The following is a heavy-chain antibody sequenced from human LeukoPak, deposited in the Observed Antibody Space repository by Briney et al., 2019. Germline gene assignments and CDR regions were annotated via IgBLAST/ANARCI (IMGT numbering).Heavy chain of an antibody. D-gene: IGHD2-2*02. CDR2: ISGSGGST. Sequence: GSLRLSCAASGFTFSSYAMSWVRQAPGKGLEWVSAISGSGGSTYYADSVKGRFTISRDNSKNTLYLQMNSLRAEDTAVYYCAKGPTVVPAAIRGAFDIWGQGTMVTVPS. V-gene: IGHV3-23*01. J-gene: IGHJ3*02. CDR1: GFTFSSYA. CDR3: AKGPTVVPAAIRGAFDI.